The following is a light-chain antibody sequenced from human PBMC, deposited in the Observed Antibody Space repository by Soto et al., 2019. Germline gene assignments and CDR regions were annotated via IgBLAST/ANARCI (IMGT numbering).Light chain of an antibody. V-gene: IGKV3-20*01. J-gene: IGKJ1*01. CDR2: GES. Sequence: EIVLTQSPGTLSLSPGERATLFCRASQSVSSSYLAWYQQKPGQAPRLLIYGESSRATGIPYKFSGSGSGKDVPLTISIIEVNDFAVYYCQLHGASTPSWTFGKGTKGEIK. CDR3: QLHGASTPSWT. CDR1: QSVSSSY.